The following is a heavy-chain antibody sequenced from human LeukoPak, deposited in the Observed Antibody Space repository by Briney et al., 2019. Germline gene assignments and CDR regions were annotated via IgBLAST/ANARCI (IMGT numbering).Heavy chain of an antibody. Sequence: SQTLSLTCTVSGGSISSGDYYWSWIRQPPGKGLEWIGYIYYSGSTYYNPSLKSRVTISVDTSKNQFSLKLSSVTAADTAVYYCSGYPVGGAFDIWGQGTMVTVSS. CDR3: SGYPVGGAFDI. D-gene: IGHD3-22*01. J-gene: IGHJ3*02. CDR2: IYYSGST. V-gene: IGHV4-30-4*01. CDR1: GGSISSGDYY.